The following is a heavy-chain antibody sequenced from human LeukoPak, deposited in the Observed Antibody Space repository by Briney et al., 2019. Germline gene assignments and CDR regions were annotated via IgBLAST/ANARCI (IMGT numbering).Heavy chain of an antibody. CDR2: IIPIFGTA. CDR1: GGTFSSYA. V-gene: IGHV1-69*13. Sequence: GASVKVSCKASGGTFSSYAISWVRQAPGQGLEWMGGIIPIFGTANYAQKFQGRVTITADESTSTAYMELSSLRSEDTAVYYCAGGGRRNYVRNAFDIWGQGTMVTVSS. CDR3: AGGGRRNYVRNAFDI. D-gene: IGHD1-7*01. J-gene: IGHJ3*02.